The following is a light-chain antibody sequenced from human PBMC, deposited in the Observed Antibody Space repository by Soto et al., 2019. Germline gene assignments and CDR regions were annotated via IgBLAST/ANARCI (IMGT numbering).Light chain of an antibody. CDR1: RSISDW. V-gene: IGKV1-5*01. CDR2: DAS. Sequence: DIQMTQSPSTLSPSVGDRVTITCRASRSISDWLAWYQQKPGKAPELLIFDASSLKSGVPSRFSGSGSGTEFTLTISRLQPDGVATYYCLKYSSHSWTFGQGTKVEIK. CDR3: LKYSSHSWT. J-gene: IGKJ1*01.